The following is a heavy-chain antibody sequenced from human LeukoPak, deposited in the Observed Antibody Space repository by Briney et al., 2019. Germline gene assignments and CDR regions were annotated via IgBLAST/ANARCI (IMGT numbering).Heavy chain of an antibody. CDR1: GYTFTSYD. CDR2: MNPNSGNT. J-gene: IGHJ4*02. V-gene: IGHV1-8*01. CDR3: AKEPQKSTRELSDYFDY. D-gene: IGHD3-10*01. Sequence: ASVKVSCKASGYTFTSYDINWVRQATGQGLEWMGWMNPNSGNTGYAQKFQGRVTMTRNTSISTAYMELSSLRSEDTAVYYCAKEPQKSTRELSDYFDYWGQGTLVTVSS.